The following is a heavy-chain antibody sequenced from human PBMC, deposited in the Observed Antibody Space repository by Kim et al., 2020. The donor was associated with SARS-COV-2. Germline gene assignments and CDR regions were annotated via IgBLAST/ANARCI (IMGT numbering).Heavy chain of an antibody. D-gene: IGHD5-12*01. Sequence: ASVKVSCKASGYTFTSYAMHWVRQAPGQRLEWMGWINAGNGNTKYSQKFQGRVTITRDTSASTAYMELSSLRSEDTAVYYCARRSLIGYSGYGNWYFDLWGRGTLVTVSS. CDR3: ARRSLIGYSGYGNWYFDL. CDR1: GYTFTSYA. CDR2: INAGNGNT. J-gene: IGHJ2*01. V-gene: IGHV1-3*01.